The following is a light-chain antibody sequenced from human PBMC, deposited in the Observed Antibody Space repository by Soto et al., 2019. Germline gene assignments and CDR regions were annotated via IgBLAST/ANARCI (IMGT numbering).Light chain of an antibody. CDR1: QSVLYSSNNKNY. Sequence: DIVMTQSPDSLAVSLGERATINCKSSQSVLYSSNNKNYLAWYQQKPGQPPNLLIYWASTRESGVPDRFSGSGSGTDFPLTISSLQAEDVAVYYGQQYYTTPYTFGQGTKLEIK. CDR3: QQYYTTPYT. V-gene: IGKV4-1*01. J-gene: IGKJ2*01. CDR2: WAS.